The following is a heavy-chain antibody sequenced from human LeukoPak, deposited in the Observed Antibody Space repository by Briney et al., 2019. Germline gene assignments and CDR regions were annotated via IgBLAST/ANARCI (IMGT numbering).Heavy chain of an antibody. J-gene: IGHJ4*02. CDR3: ARRSSSSGYFDY. V-gene: IGHV4-31*03. Sequence: SQTLSLTCTVSAGSISSGGYYWSWIRQHPGKGLDWMGYIYYSGRTYYNPSLESRVIISLDTSKNQFSLKLSSVTAADTAVYYCARRSSSSGYFDYWGQGTLVTVSS. CDR1: AGSISSGGYY. D-gene: IGHD6-6*01. CDR2: IYYSGRT.